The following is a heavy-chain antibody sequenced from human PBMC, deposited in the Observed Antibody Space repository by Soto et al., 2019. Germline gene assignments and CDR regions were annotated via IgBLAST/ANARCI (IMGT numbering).Heavy chain of an antibody. Sequence: EVQLVESGGGLVQTGGSLRLSCAASGFTFSSYWMSWVRQAPGRGLEWVANIKHDGSEKYYVDSVKGRFTISRDNGKNSVFLQMNSLRAEDTAIYYCAREDVLAGTYCDYWGQGTLVTVSS. D-gene: IGHD6-19*01. CDR1: GFTFSSYW. J-gene: IGHJ4*02. V-gene: IGHV3-7*05. CDR2: IKHDGSEK. CDR3: AREDVLAGTYCDY.